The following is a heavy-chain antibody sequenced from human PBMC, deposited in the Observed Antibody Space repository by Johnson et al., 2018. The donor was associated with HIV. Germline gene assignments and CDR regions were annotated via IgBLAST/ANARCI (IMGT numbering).Heavy chain of an antibody. Sequence: VQLVESGGGLVKPGGSLRLSCAASGFTFSNAWMTWVRQAPGKGLEWVGRIKSKTDGGTTDYAAPVKGRFTISRDDSKNTLYLQMNSLKTEDTAVYYGTTDGRYWIVGATRDAFDIWGQGTMVTVSS. CDR3: TTDGRYWIVGATRDAFDI. CDR2: IKSKTDGGTT. V-gene: IGHV3-15*01. J-gene: IGHJ3*02. CDR1: GFTFSNAW. D-gene: IGHD1-26*01.